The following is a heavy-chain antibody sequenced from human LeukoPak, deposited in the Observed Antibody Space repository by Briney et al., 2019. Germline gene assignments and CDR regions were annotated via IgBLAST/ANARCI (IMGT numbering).Heavy chain of an antibody. V-gene: IGHV3-11*01. D-gene: IGHD3-9*01. CDR1: GFTFSDYY. CDR3: ARDREYYDILTGYYTH. J-gene: IGHJ4*02. Sequence: KTGGSLRLSCAASGFTFSDYYMSWIRQAPGKGLEWVSYISSSGSTIYYADSVKGRFTISRDNAKNSLYLQMNSLRAEDTAVYYCARDREYYDILTGYYTHWGQGTLVTVSS. CDR2: ISSSGSTI.